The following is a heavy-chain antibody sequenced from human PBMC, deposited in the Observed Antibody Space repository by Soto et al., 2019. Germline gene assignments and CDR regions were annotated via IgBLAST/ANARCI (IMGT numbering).Heavy chain of an antibody. Sequence: PSETLSLTCTVSGGSISNYYWSWIRQPPGKGLEWIGYIYYSGSTNYNPSLKSRVTISVDTSKNQFSLKLSSVTAADTAVYYCARAKAPLYSSSWYWFDPWGQGTLVTVSS. J-gene: IGHJ5*02. CDR1: GGSISNYY. CDR2: IYYSGST. CDR3: ARAKAPLYSSSWYWFDP. V-gene: IGHV4-59*08. D-gene: IGHD6-13*01.